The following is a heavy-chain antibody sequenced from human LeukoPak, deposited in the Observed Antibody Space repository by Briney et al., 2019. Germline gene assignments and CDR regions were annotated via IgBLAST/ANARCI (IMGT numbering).Heavy chain of an antibody. CDR1: GGSISSYY. J-gene: IGHJ3*02. CDR2: IYYSGST. CDR3: ARDLGKLDAFDI. D-gene: IGHD3-16*01. V-gene: IGHV4-59*01. Sequence: SETLSLTCTVSGGSISSYYWSWIRQPPGKGREWIGDIYYSGSTNYNPSLKRRVTISVDTSKNHFSLKLSSVAAAYTAVYYCARDLGKLDAFDIWGQGTMVTVSS.